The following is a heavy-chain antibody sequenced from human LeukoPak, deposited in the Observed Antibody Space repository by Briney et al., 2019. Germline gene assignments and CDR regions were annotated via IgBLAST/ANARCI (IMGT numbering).Heavy chain of an antibody. J-gene: IGHJ4*02. Sequence: GGSLRLSCAASGFIFRSYEVNWVRQAPGKGLEWVSYISSSGSTIYYADSVKGRFTLSRDNAKNSLYLQMNSLRAEDTAVYYCARTGGSYPYYFEYWGQGTPVTVSS. CDR3: ARTGGSYPYYFEY. V-gene: IGHV3-48*03. D-gene: IGHD1-26*01. CDR1: GFIFRSYE. CDR2: ISSSGSTI.